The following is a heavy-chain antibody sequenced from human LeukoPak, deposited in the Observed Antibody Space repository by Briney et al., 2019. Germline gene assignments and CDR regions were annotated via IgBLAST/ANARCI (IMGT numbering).Heavy chain of an antibody. CDR1: GESFKDYY. V-gene: IGHV4-34*01. J-gene: IGHJ4*02. CDR3: ARSGTYQHSSSYDY. D-gene: IGHD6-13*01. CDR2: INHSGSS. Sequence: PSETLSLTCAVYGESFKDYYWNWIRQPPGKGLEWIGEINHSGSSNYNSSLKSRVTISVDTSKNQFSLKLSSVTAADTAVYYCARSGTYQHSSSYDYWGQGTLVTVSS.